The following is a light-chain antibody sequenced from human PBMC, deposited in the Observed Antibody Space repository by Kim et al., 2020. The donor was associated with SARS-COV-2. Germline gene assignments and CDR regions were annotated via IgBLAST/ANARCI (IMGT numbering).Light chain of an antibody. CDR3: QQYHIYPFT. Sequence: DIQMTQSPSSLSASVGDRVTITCRASQDIRDYLAWFQQKPGKAPKSLIFAASRLQSGVPSKFSGSGSGTDFTLTISSLQPEDFATYYCQQYHIYPFTFGGGTKVDIK. J-gene: IGKJ4*01. CDR1: QDIRDY. V-gene: IGKV1-16*02. CDR2: AAS.